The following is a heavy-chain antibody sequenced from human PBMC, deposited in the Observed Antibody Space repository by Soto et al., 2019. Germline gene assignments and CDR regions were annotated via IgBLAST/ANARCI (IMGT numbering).Heavy chain of an antibody. CDR1: GYSFTSYW. CDR2: IDPSDAYT. CDR3: ARRLRYYDSSRDAFDI. V-gene: IGHV5-10-1*01. J-gene: IGHJ3*02. D-gene: IGHD3-22*01. Sequence: GQCLKISCNGSGYSFTSYWSSWVRQMPGKGWEWMRSIDPSDAYTNYSPAFQVHVTISADKSISTAYLQCSSPKASDTAMYYCARRLRYYDSSRDAFDISGQGTMVTVSS.